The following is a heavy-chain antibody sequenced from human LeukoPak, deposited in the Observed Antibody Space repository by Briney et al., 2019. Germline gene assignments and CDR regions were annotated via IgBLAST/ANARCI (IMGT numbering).Heavy chain of an antibody. CDR2: MNPNSGNT. V-gene: IGHV1-8*01. CDR1: GYTFTGYD. D-gene: IGHD2-2*01. J-gene: IGHJ6*02. CDR3: ARERGAYQLLSYYYYYYGMDV. Sequence: ASVKVSCKASGYTFTGYDINWVRQATGQGLEWMGWMNPNSGNTGYAQKFQGRVTMTRNTSISTAYMELGSLRSEDTAVYYCARERGAYQLLSYYYYYYGMDVWGQGTTVTVSS.